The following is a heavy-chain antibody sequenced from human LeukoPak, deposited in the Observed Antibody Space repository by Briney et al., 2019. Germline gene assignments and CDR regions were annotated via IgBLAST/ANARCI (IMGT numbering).Heavy chain of an antibody. J-gene: IGHJ4*02. CDR2: INPSGGST. CDR1: GYTFTGYY. Sequence: ASVKVSCKASGYTFTGYYMHWVRQAPGQGLEWMGIINPSGGSTSYAQKLQGRVTMTTDTSTSTAYMELRSLRSDDTAVYYCARAVSDIRMDIAAADYFDYWGQGTLVTVSS. D-gene: IGHD6-13*01. V-gene: IGHV1-46*01. CDR3: ARAVSDIRMDIAAADYFDY.